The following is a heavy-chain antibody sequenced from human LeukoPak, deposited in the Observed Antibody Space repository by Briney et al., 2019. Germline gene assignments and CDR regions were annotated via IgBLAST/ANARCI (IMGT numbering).Heavy chain of an antibody. CDR3: ARDLGDVVAATLFWFDP. J-gene: IGHJ5*02. CDR1: GYTLTELS. V-gene: IGHV1-2*02. D-gene: IGHD2-15*01. CDR2: INPNSGGT. Sequence: GASVKVSCKVSGYTLTELSMHWVRQAPGQGLEWMGWINPNSGGTNYAQKFQGRVTMTRDTSISTAYMELSRLRSDDTAVYYCARDLGDVVAATLFWFDPWGQGTLVTVSS.